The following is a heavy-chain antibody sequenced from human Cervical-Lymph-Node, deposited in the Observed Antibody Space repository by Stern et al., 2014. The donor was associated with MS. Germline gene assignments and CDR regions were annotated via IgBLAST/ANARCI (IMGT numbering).Heavy chain of an antibody. Sequence: QLQLQESGPGVVKPSETLSLTCSVSGGSVTYYYWTWIRQSPGKGLEWIGYVYSSGKTTYKPSLRTRATLSLAMPKNQFSLYLTPVTAADAALYYCARLVAHSWLDPWGQGTLVTVPS. J-gene: IGHJ5*02. V-gene: IGHV4-59*02. CDR3: ARLVAHSWLDP. CDR2: VYSSGKT. CDR1: GGSVTYYY. D-gene: IGHD2-8*02.